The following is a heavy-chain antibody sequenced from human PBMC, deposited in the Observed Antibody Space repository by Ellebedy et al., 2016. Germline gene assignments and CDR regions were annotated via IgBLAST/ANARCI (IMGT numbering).Heavy chain of an antibody. CDR1: GFSFTNYA. V-gene: IGHV3-23*01. CDR2: MSGGAGRT. D-gene: IGHD1-1*01. Sequence: GGSLRLSCAASGFSFTNYAMTWVRQPPGKGLEWVSAMSGGAGRTYYADAVKGHFTITRDNSKNTLFLQMNGLIVEDTAMYYCAQLDNKGQRVDYWGQGTQVTVSS. J-gene: IGHJ4*02. CDR3: AQLDNKGQRVDY.